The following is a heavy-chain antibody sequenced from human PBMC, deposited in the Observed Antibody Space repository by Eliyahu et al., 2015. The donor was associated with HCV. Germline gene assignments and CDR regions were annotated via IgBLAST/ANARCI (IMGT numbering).Heavy chain of an antibody. CDR1: GGSFXGYX. CDR2: INDSGSA. V-gene: IGHV4-34*02. CDR3: ARGFWFNYYDSRGYYFDY. D-gene: IGHD3-22*01. J-gene: IGHJ4*02. Sequence: QVQLKQWCAGLMKPSETLSLKCAVYGGSFXGYXWXXXRQPPGKGRXWIGEINDSGSANYNPSLRSRFIXSVDTSKNQFSLKFNSVTAADTAVYYCARGFWFNYYDSRGYYFDYWGQGTPVSVSS.